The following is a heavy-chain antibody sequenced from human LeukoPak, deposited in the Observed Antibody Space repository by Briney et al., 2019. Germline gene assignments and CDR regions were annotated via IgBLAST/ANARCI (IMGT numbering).Heavy chain of an antibody. V-gene: IGHV3-11*04. CDR3: AKDGTGVSGSYADY. J-gene: IGHJ4*02. CDR1: GFTFSDYY. D-gene: IGHD3-16*01. CDR2: TSSSASTI. Sequence: GGSLRLSCAASGFTFSDYYMSWIRQAPGKGLEWVSYTSSSASTIYYADSVKGRFTISRDNAKNSLYLQMNSLRAEDTAVYYCAKDGTGVSGSYADYWGQGTLVTVSS.